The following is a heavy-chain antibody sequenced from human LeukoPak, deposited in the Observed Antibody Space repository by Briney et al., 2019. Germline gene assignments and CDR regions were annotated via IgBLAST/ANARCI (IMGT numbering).Heavy chain of an antibody. J-gene: IGHJ1*01. D-gene: IGHD4-17*01. V-gene: IGHV4-34*01. Sequence: SETLSLTCAVYGGSFSGYYWSWIRQPPGKGLEWIGEINHSGSTNYNPSLKGRVTILVDTSKDQFSLELSSVTAADTAVYYCARGHSPVTTKVSYFQHWGQGTLVTVSS. CDR3: ARGHSPVTTKVSYFQH. CDR1: GGSFSGYY. CDR2: INHSGST.